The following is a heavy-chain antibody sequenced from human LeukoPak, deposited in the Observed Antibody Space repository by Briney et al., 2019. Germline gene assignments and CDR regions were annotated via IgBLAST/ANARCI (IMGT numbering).Heavy chain of an antibody. CDR3: ARGRYCSGGSCYYADY. CDR1: GGSFSGYY. V-gene: IGHV4-34*01. Sequence: PSETLSLTCAVYGGSFSGYYWSWIRQPPGKGLEWIGEINHSGSTNYNPSLKSRVTISVDTSKNQFSLKLSSVTAADTAVYYCARGRYCSGGSCYYADYWGQGTLVTVSS. D-gene: IGHD2-15*01. CDR2: INHSGST. J-gene: IGHJ4*02.